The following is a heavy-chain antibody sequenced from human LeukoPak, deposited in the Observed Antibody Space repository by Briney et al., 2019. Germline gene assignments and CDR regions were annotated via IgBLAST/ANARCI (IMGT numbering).Heavy chain of an antibody. CDR2: IYDSGST. CDR3: ARDVRTINVLTGYYRPYYFDY. J-gene: IGHJ4*02. CDR1: GGSISNYH. D-gene: IGHD3-9*01. Sequence: SETLSLTCTVSGGSISNYHWSWIRQPPGKGLEWIGNIYDSGSTNYNPSLKSRVTISVDTSKNQFSLKLSSVTAADTAVYYCARDVRTINVLTGYYRPYYFDYWGQGTLVTVSS. V-gene: IGHV4-59*01.